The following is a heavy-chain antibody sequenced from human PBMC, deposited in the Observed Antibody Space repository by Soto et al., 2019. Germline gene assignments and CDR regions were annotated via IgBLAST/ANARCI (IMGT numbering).Heavy chain of an antibody. CDR1: GFRFSNYA. D-gene: IGHD7-27*01. CDR3: ARGHLPWDYHPYGMDV. V-gene: IGHV3-64D*06. J-gene: IGHJ6*02. CDR2: ISSNGGST. Sequence: GGSLRLSCSVCGSGFRFSNYAMPLGRQAPGKGLEFVSAISSNGGSTYNADSVKGRFTISRDNSKNTLYLQMSSLRAEDTAVYYCARGHLPWDYHPYGMDVWGQGT.